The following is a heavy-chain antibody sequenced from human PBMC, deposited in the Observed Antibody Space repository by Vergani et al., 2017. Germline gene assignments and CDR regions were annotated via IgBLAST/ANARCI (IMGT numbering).Heavy chain of an antibody. CDR3: AREASDFWSGYYTGNWFDP. Sequence: QVQLQESGPGLVKSSETLSLTCTVSGGSISSYYWSWIRQPAGKGLEWIGRIYTSGSTNYNPSLKSRVTMSVDTSKNQFSLKLSSVTAADTAVYYCAREASDFWSGYYTGNWFDPWGQGTLVTVSS. J-gene: IGHJ5*02. V-gene: IGHV4-4*07. D-gene: IGHD3-3*01. CDR1: GGSISSYY. CDR2: IYTSGST.